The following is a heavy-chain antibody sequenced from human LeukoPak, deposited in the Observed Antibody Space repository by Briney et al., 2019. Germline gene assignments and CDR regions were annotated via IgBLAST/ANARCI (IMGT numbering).Heavy chain of an antibody. CDR1: GYTFTGYH. V-gene: IGHV1-46*01. J-gene: IGHJ4*02. CDR2: INPSGGST. D-gene: IGHD1-26*01. CDR3: ARDDIVGSVDFDY. Sequence: ASVKVSCKASGYTFTGYHMHWVRQAPGQGLEWMGIINPSGGSTTYAEKFQGRVTMTRDTSTSTVYMELSSLRSEDTAVYYCARDDIVGSVDFDYWGQGTLVTVSS.